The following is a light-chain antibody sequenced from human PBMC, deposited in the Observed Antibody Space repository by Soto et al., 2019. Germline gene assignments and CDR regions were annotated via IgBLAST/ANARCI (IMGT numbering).Light chain of an antibody. J-gene: IGKJ2*01. CDR1: QTMNSNY. CDR3: QQSGGSLYT. CDR2: GAS. V-gene: IGKV3-20*01. Sequence: EVVLTQSPGTLSLSPGERATLSCRASQTMNSNYLAWYQHKPGQAPRLLIFGASRRSTGIPDRFIGSGPGTDFTLTISRLEPEDIAVYYCQQSGGSLYTFGQGTKVEIK.